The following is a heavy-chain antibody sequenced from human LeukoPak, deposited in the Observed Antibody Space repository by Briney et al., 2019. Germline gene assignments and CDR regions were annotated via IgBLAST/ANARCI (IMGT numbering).Heavy chain of an antibody. CDR1: GFTFSNHD. CDR3: ARVSRFLEWLMFDY. V-gene: IGHV3-21*01. CDR2: ITGSSNSI. D-gene: IGHD3-3*01. Sequence: PGGSLRLSCATSGFTFSNHDMNWVRQAPGKGLEWVSSITGSSNSIDFADSVKGRFAISRDNSKNTLYLQMNSLRAEDTAVYYCARVSRFLEWLMFDYWGQGTLVTVSS. J-gene: IGHJ4*02.